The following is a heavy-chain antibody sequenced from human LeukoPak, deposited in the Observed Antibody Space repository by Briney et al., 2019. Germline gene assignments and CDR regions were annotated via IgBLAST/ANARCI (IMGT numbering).Heavy chain of an antibody. J-gene: IGHJ4*02. Sequence: SETLSLTCTVSGGSISSYFWSWIRQPPGKGLEWIGYIYDSGSTNYNPSLTSRVTMSVDTSKNQFSLNLSSVTAADTAVYYCARGICSSTNCYNVFDYWGQGALVTVSS. CDR3: ARGICSSTNCYNVFDY. V-gene: IGHV4-59*01. D-gene: IGHD2-2*02. CDR1: GGSISSYF. CDR2: IYDSGST.